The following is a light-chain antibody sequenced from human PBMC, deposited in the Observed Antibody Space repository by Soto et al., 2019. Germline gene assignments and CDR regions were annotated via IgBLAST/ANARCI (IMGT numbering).Light chain of an antibody. Sequence: SYVLTQPPSVSVAPGQTASITCGGNNIGSQSVHWYQKKPGQAPVLVVYDDNDRPSGIPERFSGSKSGTSATLGITGFQTGDEADYYCGSWDSSLSAYVFGTGTKLTVL. CDR1: NIGSQS. CDR3: GSWDSSLSAYV. CDR2: DDN. J-gene: IGLJ1*01. V-gene: IGLV3-21*02.